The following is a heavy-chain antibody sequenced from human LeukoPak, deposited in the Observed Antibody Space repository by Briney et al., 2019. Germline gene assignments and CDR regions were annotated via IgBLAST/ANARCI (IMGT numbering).Heavy chain of an antibody. Sequence: PSETLSLTCTVSGGSISSGGYYWSWIRQHPGKGLEWIGYIYYSGSTYYNPSLKSRVTISVDTSKNQFSLKLSSVTAADTAVYYRATIQGYCSSTSCPGAFDPWGQGTLVTVSS. CDR1: GGSISSGGYY. CDR2: IYYSGST. D-gene: IGHD2-2*01. V-gene: IGHV4-31*03. J-gene: IGHJ5*02. CDR3: ATIQGYCSSTSCPGAFDP.